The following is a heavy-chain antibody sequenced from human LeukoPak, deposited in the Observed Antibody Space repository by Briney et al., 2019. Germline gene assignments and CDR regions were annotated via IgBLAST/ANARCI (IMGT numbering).Heavy chain of an antibody. Sequence: SETLSLTCAVYGGSFSGYYWSWIRQPPGKGLEWIGEINHSGSTNYNPSLKSRVTISVDTSKNQFSLKLSSVTAADTAVYYCARRAPRTIVVVPAARGRAFDIWGQGTMVTVSS. CDR3: ARRAPRTIVVVPAARGRAFDI. J-gene: IGHJ3*02. V-gene: IGHV4-34*01. CDR2: INHSGST. CDR1: GGSFSGYY. D-gene: IGHD2-2*01.